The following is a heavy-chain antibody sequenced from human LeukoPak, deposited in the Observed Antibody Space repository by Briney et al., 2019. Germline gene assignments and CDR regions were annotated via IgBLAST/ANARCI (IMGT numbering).Heavy chain of an antibody. CDR1: GYTFTGYY. D-gene: IGHD6-13*01. J-gene: IGHJ4*02. Sequence: ASVKVSCKASGYTFTGYYIHWVRQAPGQGLEWMGWINPNSGDTNYAQKFQGRVTMTRDSSISTAYMELSRLRSDDSAVYYCARESSGYSSTHLDYWGQGTLVTVSS. V-gene: IGHV1-2*02. CDR2: INPNSGDT. CDR3: ARESSGYSSTHLDY.